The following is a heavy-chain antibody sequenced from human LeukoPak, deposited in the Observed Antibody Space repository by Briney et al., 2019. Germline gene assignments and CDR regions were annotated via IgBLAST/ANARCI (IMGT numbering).Heavy chain of an antibody. CDR3: ARGPSRWWGVSRNWGMDV. J-gene: IGHJ6*02. CDR1: GLSIGDNS. D-gene: IGHD2-15*01. CDR2: ISWDESTT. Sequence: PGGSLRLSCAASGLSIGDNSMHWVRQAPGKGLEWVSLISWDESTTYYSDSVKGRFTVSRGSSKNSLHLQMNSLRTEDTALYYCARGPSRWWGVSRNWGMDVWGQGTTVTVSS. V-gene: IGHV3-43*01.